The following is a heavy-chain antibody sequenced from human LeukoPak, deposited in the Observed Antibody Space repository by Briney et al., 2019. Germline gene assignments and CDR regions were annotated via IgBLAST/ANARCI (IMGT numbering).Heavy chain of an antibody. D-gene: IGHD5-12*01. CDR2: IYYSGDT. V-gene: IGHV4-39*01. CDR3: ARQYSGFPLDY. CDR1: GGSISSSSYY. Sequence: SETLSLTCTVSGGSISSSSYYWGWIRQPPGKGLEWIGSIYYSGDTYYEPSLKSRVTISVDTSKNQFSLKLSSVTAADTAVYYCARQYSGFPLDYWGQGTLVTVSS. J-gene: IGHJ4*02.